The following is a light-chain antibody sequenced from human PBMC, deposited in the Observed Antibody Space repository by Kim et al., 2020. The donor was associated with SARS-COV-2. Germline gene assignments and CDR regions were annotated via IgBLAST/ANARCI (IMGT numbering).Light chain of an antibody. CDR1: SLRSYY. J-gene: IGLJ2*01. V-gene: IGLV3-19*01. CDR3: NSRDSSGPVV. Sequence: VAMGQTVRITCQGDSLRSYYASWYQQKPGQAPVLVIYGKNNRPSGIPDQFSGSSSGNTASLTITGAQAEDEADYYCNSRDSSGPVVFGGGTQLTVL. CDR2: GKN.